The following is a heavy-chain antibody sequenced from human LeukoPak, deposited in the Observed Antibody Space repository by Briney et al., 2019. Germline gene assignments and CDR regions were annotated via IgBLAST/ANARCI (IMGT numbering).Heavy chain of an antibody. D-gene: IGHD5-18*01. Sequence: PGGSLRLSCAASGFTFSSYGMSWVRQAPGKGLEWVSAISGSGGSTYYADSVKGRFTISRDNSKNTLYLQMNSLRAEDTAVYYCANVPEWIQLWFDYWGQGTLVTVSS. V-gene: IGHV3-23*01. J-gene: IGHJ4*02. CDR3: ANVPEWIQLWFDY. CDR2: ISGSGGST. CDR1: GFTFSSYG.